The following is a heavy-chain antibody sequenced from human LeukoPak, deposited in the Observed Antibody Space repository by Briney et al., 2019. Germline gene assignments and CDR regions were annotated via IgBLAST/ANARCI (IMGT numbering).Heavy chain of an antibody. CDR1: GGSISSSSYY. J-gene: IGHJ4*02. Sequence: PSETLSLTCTVSGGSISSSSYYWGWIRQPPGKGLEWIGSIYYSGSTYYNPSLKSRVTISVDTSKNQFSLKLSSVTAADTAVYYCPREGGATTDYWGQGTLVTVSS. CDR3: PREGGATTDY. D-gene: IGHD1-26*01. CDR2: IYYSGST. V-gene: IGHV4-39*07.